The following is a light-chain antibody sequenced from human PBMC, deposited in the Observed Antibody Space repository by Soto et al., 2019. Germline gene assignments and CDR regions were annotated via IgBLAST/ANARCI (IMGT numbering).Light chain of an antibody. Sequence: DIVLMQSPGTLSLSAGERATLSCRASQSLSSRFLTWYQQKPGQPPRLLIYETSNRATGIPDRFSGTGSGTDFTLTISRLEPEDFAVYYCQQYGGSPRITFGQGTKVEIK. V-gene: IGKV3-20*01. CDR2: ETS. CDR1: QSLSSRF. CDR3: QQYGGSPRIT. J-gene: IGKJ2*01.